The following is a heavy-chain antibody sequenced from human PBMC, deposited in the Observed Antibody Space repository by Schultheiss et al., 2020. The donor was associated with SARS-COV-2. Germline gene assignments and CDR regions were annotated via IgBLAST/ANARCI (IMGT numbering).Heavy chain of an antibody. D-gene: IGHD6-19*01. J-gene: IGHJ4*02. V-gene: IGHV1-18*01. CDR1: GYTFFTFG. CDR2: ISAYNGNT. CDR3: ARDHIAVANYFDY. Sequence: ASVKVSCKASGYTFFTFGISWVRQAPGQGLEWMGWISAYNGNTNYAQKLQGRVTMTTDTSTSTAYMELSSLRSEDTAVYYCARDHIAVANYFDYWGQGTLVTVSS.